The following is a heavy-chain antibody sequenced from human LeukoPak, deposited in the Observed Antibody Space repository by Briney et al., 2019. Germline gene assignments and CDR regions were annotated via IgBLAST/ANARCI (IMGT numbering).Heavy chain of an antibody. Sequence: GGSLRLSCAASGFIFSNYWMHWVRQAPGKGLMWVARIESDGSSTDYADSVMGRFTISRDNARNTLYLQMSSLRAEDTAVYYCTRDLLGIDYWGQGTLVTVSS. J-gene: IGHJ4*02. D-gene: IGHD1-26*01. V-gene: IGHV3-74*01. CDR2: IESDGSST. CDR1: GFIFSNYW. CDR3: TRDLLGIDY.